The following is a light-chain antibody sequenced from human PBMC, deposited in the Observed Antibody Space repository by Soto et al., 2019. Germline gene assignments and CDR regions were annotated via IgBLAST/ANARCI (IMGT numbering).Light chain of an antibody. CDR3: HQYGWSPWT. J-gene: IGKJ1*01. CDR2: GAS. Sequence: EVVLTQSPVTLSLSPGEGATLSCRASQSVSSNSFAWYQQRPGQPPRLLIFGASSRATGIADRFSGSGSGTDFTLTISRLEPEEFAVYYCHQYGWSPWTFGQGTKVEV. CDR1: QSVSSNS. V-gene: IGKV3-20*01.